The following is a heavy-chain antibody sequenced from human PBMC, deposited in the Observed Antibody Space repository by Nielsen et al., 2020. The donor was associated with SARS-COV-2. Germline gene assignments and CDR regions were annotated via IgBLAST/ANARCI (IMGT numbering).Heavy chain of an antibody. V-gene: IGHV4-31*03. D-gene: IGHD1-26*01. CDR2: IYYSGST. CDR3: ARGYSGSDGLDY. CDR1: GGSISSGGYY. Sequence: SETLSLTCTVSGGSISSGGYYWSWIRQHPGKGLEWIGYIYYSGSTYYNPSLKSRVTISVDTSKNQFSLKLSSVTAADTAVYYWARGYSGSDGLDYWGQGTLVTVSS. J-gene: IGHJ4*02.